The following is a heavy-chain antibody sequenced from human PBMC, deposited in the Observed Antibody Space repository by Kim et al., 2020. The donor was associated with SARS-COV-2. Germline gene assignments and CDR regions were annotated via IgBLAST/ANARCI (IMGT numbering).Heavy chain of an antibody. D-gene: IGHD6-13*01. CDR2: IRGSGGST. CDR1: GFPFSSYA. V-gene: IGHV3-23*01. J-gene: IGHJ5*02. Sequence: GGSLRLSCAASGFPFSSYAMSWARQAPGKGLEWVSAIRGSGGSTYSADSVKGRFTISRDNSKNTLYLQMNSLRAEDTSVYYCAKGSGYSSSWTEGYNWFDPWGQGTLVTVSS. CDR3: AKGSGYSSSWTEGYNWFDP.